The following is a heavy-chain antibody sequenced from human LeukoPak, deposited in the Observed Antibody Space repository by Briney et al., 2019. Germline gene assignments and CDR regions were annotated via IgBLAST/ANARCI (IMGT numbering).Heavy chain of an antibody. D-gene: IGHD2/OR15-2a*01. CDR2: ISGSGAIT. CDR1: GFTFSSYG. Sequence: GGSLRLSCAASGFTFSSYGMSWVRQAPGKGLEWVSVISGSGAITKYADSVKGRFTIARDNSKNTLYLQMNNLRAEDTAVYYCATEIYEENCFDPWGQGTLVTVSS. V-gene: IGHV3-23*01. CDR3: ATEIYEENCFDP. J-gene: IGHJ5*02.